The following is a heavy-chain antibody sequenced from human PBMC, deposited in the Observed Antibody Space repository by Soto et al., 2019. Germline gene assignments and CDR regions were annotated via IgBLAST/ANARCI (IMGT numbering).Heavy chain of an antibody. V-gene: IGHV1-46*03. J-gene: IGHJ6*03. CDR1: GYTFTSYY. CDR3: ARVDTAMFGRLRPVEGYYMDV. D-gene: IGHD5-18*01. CDR2: INPSGGST. Sequence: GASVKVSCKASGYTFTSYYMHWVRQAPGQGLEWMGIINPSGGSTSYAQKFQGRVTMTRDTSTSTVYMELSSLRSEDTAVYYCARVDTAMFGRLRPVEGYYMDVWGKGTTVTVSS.